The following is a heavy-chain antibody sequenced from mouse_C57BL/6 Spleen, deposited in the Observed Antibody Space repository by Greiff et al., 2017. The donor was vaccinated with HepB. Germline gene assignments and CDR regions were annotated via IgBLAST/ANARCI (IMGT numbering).Heavy chain of an antibody. D-gene: IGHD1-1*02. Sequence: VQLQQSGAELVKPGASVKLSCKASGYTFTSYWMQWVKQRPGQGLEWIGEIDPSDSYTNYNQKFKGKATLTVDTSSSTAYMQLSSLTSEDSAVYYCARWYAPYYCAMDYWGQGTSVTVSS. CDR2: IDPSDSYT. CDR3: ARWYAPYYCAMDY. V-gene: IGHV1-50*01. CDR1: GYTFTSYW. J-gene: IGHJ4*01.